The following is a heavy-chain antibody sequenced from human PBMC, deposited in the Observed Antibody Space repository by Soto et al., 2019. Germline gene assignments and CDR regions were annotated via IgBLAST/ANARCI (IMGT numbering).Heavy chain of an antibody. V-gene: IGHV1-69*01. J-gene: IGHJ4*02. CDR3: ARVYSGYDLGGY. Sequence: QVQLVQSGAEVKKPGSWVKVSCKAPGGTFTGYATAGCRRAPGQGLEWMGGIIPIFGTANYAQKFQGRVPITADESTSTAYMELSSLRSEDTAVYYCARVYSGYDLGGYWGQGTLVTVSS. D-gene: IGHD5-12*01. CDR1: GGTFTGYA. CDR2: IIPIFGTA.